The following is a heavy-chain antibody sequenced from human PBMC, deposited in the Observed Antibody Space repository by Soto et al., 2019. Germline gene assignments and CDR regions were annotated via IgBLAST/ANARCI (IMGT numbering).Heavy chain of an antibody. Sequence: SETLSLTCTVSGGSISSSSYYWGWIRRPPGKGLEWIGSIYYSGSTYYNPSLKSRVTISVDTSKNQFSLKLSSVTAADTAVYYCARHPDTYCDILTGYYPNYWGQGTLGTVSS. V-gene: IGHV4-39*01. CDR1: GGSISSSSYY. CDR3: ARHPDTYCDILTGYYPNY. CDR2: IYYSGST. D-gene: IGHD3-9*01. J-gene: IGHJ4*02.